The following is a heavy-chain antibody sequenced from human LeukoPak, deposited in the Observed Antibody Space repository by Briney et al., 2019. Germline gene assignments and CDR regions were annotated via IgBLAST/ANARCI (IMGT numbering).Heavy chain of an antibody. D-gene: IGHD1-26*01. Sequence: ASVKVSCKASGYIFTSYYIHWVRQAPGQGLEWMGIMNPSGSTTRYAQKFQGRVTMTSDMSTSTVYMELSSLRSDDTAVYYCARHHSGSYLDWGQGTLVTVSS. CDR1: GYIFTSYY. J-gene: IGHJ4*02. CDR2: MNPSGSTT. CDR3: ARHHSGSYLD. V-gene: IGHV1-46*01.